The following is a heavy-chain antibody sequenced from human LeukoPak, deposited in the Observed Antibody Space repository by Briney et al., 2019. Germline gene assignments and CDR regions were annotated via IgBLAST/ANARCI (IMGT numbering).Heavy chain of an antibody. D-gene: IGHD5-18*01. CDR1: GFTFSSYA. CDR3: ARVPSYSYALRYFDY. V-gene: IGHV3-23*01. CDR2: ISGSGDYT. Sequence: GGSLRLSCAASGFTFSSYAMGWVRQAPGKGLEWVSSISGSGDYTYYADSVKGRFTISRDNSKNTLYLQMNSMRAEDTAMYYCARVPSYSYALRYFDYWGQGTLVTVSS. J-gene: IGHJ4*02.